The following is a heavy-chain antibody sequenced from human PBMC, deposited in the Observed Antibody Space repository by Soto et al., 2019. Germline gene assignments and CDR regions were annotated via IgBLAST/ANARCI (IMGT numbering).Heavy chain of an antibody. CDR2: ISGSSGIT. CDR1: GFTFFNYA. CDR3: ACVAPTIFGAQFHQNLVDV. V-gene: IGHV3-23*01. Sequence: GGSLRLSCAASGFTFFNYAMSWVRQAPGKGLEWVSGISGSSGITDYADSVKGRFTISRDNSKNTMYLQMNSLTGEDTAIYYCACVAPTIFGAQFHQNLVDVWGQGNTVTVSS. J-gene: IGHJ6*02. D-gene: IGHD3-3*01.